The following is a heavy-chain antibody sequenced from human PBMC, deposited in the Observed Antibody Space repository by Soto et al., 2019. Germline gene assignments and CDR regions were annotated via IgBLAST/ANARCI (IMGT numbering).Heavy chain of an antibody. Sequence: ASVKVSCKASGYTSTHFDINWVRQATGQGLEWMGWMNPNSGNTVYAQKFQGRVSITRDTSANTAYMELSSLRFEDTAVYYCARDREGRAAAGMVSWG. CDR1: GYTSTHFD. D-gene: IGHD6-13*01. CDR3: ARDREGRAAAGMVS. CDR2: MNPNSGNT. V-gene: IGHV1-8*01. J-gene: IGHJ5*01.